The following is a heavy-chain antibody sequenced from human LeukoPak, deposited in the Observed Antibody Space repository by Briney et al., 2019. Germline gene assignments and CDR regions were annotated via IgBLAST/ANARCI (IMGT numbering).Heavy chain of an antibody. J-gene: IGHJ1*01. Sequence: ASVKVSCKASGYTFTSYGISWVRQAPGQGLEWMGWISAYNGNTNYAQKLQGRVTMTTDTSTSTAYMELRSLRSNDTAVYYCARVFGYYDSSGREYFQHWGQGTLVTVSS. CDR2: ISAYNGNT. CDR1: GYTFTSYG. CDR3: ARVFGYYDSSGREYFQH. V-gene: IGHV1-18*01. D-gene: IGHD3-22*01.